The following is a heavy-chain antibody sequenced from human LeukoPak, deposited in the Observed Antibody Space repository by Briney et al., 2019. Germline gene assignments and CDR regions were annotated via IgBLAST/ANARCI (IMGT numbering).Heavy chain of an antibody. CDR3: ASIIYGGPSY. Sequence: PSETQSLTCTVSGGSISSGGYYWSWIRQHPGKGLEWIGYIYYSGSTYYNPSLKSRVTISVDTSKNQFSLKLSSVTAADTAVYYCASIIYGGPSYWGQGTLVTVSS. CDR1: GGSISSGGYY. CDR2: IYYSGST. V-gene: IGHV4-31*03. J-gene: IGHJ4*02. D-gene: IGHD5-12*01.